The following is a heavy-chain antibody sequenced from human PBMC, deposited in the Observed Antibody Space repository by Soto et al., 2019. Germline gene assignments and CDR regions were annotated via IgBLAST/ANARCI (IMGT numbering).Heavy chain of an antibody. CDR1: GGSFSGYY. D-gene: IGHD3-3*01. J-gene: IGHJ5*02. Sequence: TSETLSLTCAVYGGSFSGYYWSWIRQPPGKGLEWIGEINHSGSTNYNPSLKSRVTISVDTSKNQFSLKLSSVTAADTAVYYCARVQLLGRLRFLEWPRGGWFHPWGQGTLVTVSS. CDR3: ARVQLLGRLRFLEWPRGGWFHP. CDR2: INHSGST. V-gene: IGHV4-34*01.